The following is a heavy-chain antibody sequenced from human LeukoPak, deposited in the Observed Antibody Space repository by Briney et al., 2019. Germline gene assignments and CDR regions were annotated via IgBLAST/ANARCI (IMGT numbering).Heavy chain of an antibody. D-gene: IGHD3-22*01. CDR2: IYYSGST. CDR3: ARAIRYYYDSSGYYLDY. CDR1: GGSLSSGGYY. V-gene: IGHV4-31*03. J-gene: IGHJ4*02. Sequence: SETLSLTCTVSGGSLSSGGYYWRWIRQHPGKGLEWIGYIYYSGSTYYNPSLKGRPTISVDTSKNQFSLKLSSVTAADTAVYYCARAIRYYYDSSGYYLDYWGQGTLVTVPS.